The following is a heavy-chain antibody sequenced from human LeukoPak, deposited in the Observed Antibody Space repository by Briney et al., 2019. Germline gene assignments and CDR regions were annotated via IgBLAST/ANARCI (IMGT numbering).Heavy chain of an antibody. Sequence: PSETLSLTCSVSGDSVSRSDSYWDWIRQPPGEGLEWIGTIYHSGRTYYSPSLKSRVTMSVDPSNNQFSLYLRSVTAADTAVYYCARRRYYDGSGYLEWGQGTLLSVSS. CDR1: GDSVSRSDSY. V-gene: IGHV4-39*01. J-gene: IGHJ1*01. CDR3: ARRRYYDGSGYLE. D-gene: IGHD3-22*01. CDR2: IYHSGRT.